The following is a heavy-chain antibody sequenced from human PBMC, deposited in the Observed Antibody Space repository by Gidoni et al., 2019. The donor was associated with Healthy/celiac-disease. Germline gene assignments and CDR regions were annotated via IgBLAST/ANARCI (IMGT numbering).Heavy chain of an antibody. CDR1: GYSSTSYG. V-gene: IGHV5-51*01. D-gene: IGHD1-26*01. CDR3: ARHYGGSYSFYYYYYMDV. Sequence: DVKLVQSGAEVKKPGEAPKISCKGSGYSSTSYGIGWVRQVPGKGLEWMGIIYPGDSDTRYSPSFQGQVTISADKSISTAYLQWGSLKASDTAMYYCARHYGGSYSFYYYYYMDVWGKGTTVTVSS. J-gene: IGHJ6*03. CDR2: IYPGDSDT.